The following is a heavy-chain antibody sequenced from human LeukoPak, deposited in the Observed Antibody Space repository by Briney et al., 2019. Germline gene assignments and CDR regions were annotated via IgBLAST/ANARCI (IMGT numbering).Heavy chain of an antibody. J-gene: IGHJ4*02. CDR3: WYYYDSSGKEFGY. D-gene: IGHD3-22*01. CDR2: INHSGST. V-gene: IGHV4-34*08. Sequence: GSLRLSCAGSGFTFSSYGIHWVRQPPGKGLEWIGEINHSGSTNYNPSLKSRVTISVDTSKNQFSLKLSSVTAADTAVYYCWYYYDSSGKEFGYWGQGTLVTVSS. CDR1: GFTFSSYG.